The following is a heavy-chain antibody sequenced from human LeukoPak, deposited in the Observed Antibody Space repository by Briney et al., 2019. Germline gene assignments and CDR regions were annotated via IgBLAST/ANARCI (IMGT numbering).Heavy chain of an antibody. CDR2: INPNSGGT. J-gene: IGHJ4*02. Sequence: ASVKVSCKASGYTFTGYYMHWVRQAPGQGREWMGWINPNSGGTNYAQKFQGRVTMTRDTSISTAYMELSRLRSDDTAVYYCARDSVVRAEYYFDYWGQGTLVTVSS. D-gene: IGHD2-8*01. CDR1: GYTFTGYY. V-gene: IGHV1-2*02. CDR3: ARDSVVRAEYYFDY.